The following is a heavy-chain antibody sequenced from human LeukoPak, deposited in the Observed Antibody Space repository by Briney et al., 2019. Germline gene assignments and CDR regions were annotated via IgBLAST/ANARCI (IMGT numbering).Heavy chain of an antibody. CDR2: IYYSGST. J-gene: IGHJ4*02. CDR1: GGSISSGGYY. CDR3: ARETLNYYGSGSYSAYYFDY. V-gene: IGHV4-31*03. D-gene: IGHD3-10*01. Sequence: PSQTLSLTCTVSGGSISSGGYYWSWIRQHPGKGLEWIGYIYYSGSTYYNPSLKSRVTISVDTFKNQFSLKLSSVTAADTAVYYCARETLNYYGSGSYSAYYFDYWGQGTLVTVSS.